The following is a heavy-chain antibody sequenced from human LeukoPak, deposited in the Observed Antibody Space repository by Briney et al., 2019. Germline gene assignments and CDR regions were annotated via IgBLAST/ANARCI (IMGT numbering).Heavy chain of an antibody. CDR2: INPNSGGT. D-gene: IGHD3-9*01. CDR3: ARGYDILTGYYIREYYYYYMDV. V-gene: IGHV1-2*02. CDR1: GYTFTGYY. Sequence: ASVKVSCMASGYTFTGYYMHWVRQAPGQGLEWMGWINPNSGGTNYAQKFQGRVTMTRDTSISTAYMELSSLRSEDTAVYYCARGYDILTGYYIREYYYYYMDVWGKGTTVTISS. J-gene: IGHJ6*03.